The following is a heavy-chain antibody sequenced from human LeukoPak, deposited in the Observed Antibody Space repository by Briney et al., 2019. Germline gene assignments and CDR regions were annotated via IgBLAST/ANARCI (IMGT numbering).Heavy chain of an antibody. CDR2: INHSGST. V-gene: IGHV4-34*01. D-gene: IGHD5-24*01. CDR1: GGSFSGYY. J-gene: IGHJ4*02. CDR3: ARGMAR. Sequence: SETLSLTCAVYGGSFSGYYWSWIRQPPGKGLEWMGEINHSGSTNYNPSLKSRVTISVDKSKNQFSLKLSSVTAADTAVYYCARGMARWGQGTLVTVSS.